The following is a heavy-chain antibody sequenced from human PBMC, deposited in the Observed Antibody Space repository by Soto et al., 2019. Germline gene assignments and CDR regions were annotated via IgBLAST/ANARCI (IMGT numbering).Heavy chain of an antibody. V-gene: IGHV3-23*01. CDR1: GFTFSSYA. Sequence: GESLKISCAASGFTFSSYAMSWVRQAPGKGLEWVSAISGSGGSTYYADSVKGRFTISRDNSKNTLYLQMNSLRAEDTAVYYCAKGLGDSSGYYYADFDYWGQGTLVTVSS. J-gene: IGHJ4*02. CDR2: ISGSGGST. CDR3: AKGLGDSSGYYYADFDY. D-gene: IGHD3-22*01.